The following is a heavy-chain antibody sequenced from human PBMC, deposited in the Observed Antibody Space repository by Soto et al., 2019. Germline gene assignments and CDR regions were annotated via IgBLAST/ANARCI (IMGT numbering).Heavy chain of an antibody. CDR2: IIPIFGTE. CDR1: GGTFSSYS. Sequence: QVQLVQSGAEVKKPGSSVKVSCKASGGTFSSYSINWVRQAPGQGLEWMGEIIPIFGTENYAQKSEGRVTITADESTSTAYMELRSLRSEDTAVYYCARDGGRHSGGIDYWGQGTLVTVSS. CDR3: ARDGGRHSGGIDY. J-gene: IGHJ4*02. D-gene: IGHD1-26*01. V-gene: IGHV1-69*01.